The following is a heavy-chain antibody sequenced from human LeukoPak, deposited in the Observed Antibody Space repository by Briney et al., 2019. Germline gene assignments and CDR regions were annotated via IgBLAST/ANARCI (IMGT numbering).Heavy chain of an antibody. Sequence: ASVKVSCKASGYTFTSYDINWVRQATGQGLEWMGWMNPNSGNTGYAQKFQGRVTMTRNTSISTAYMELSSLRSEDTAVYYCARGRGYSGYDFLDYWGQGTLVTVSS. CDR2: MNPNSGNT. CDR3: ARGRGYSGYDFLDY. J-gene: IGHJ4*02. D-gene: IGHD5-12*01. CDR1: GYTFTSYD. V-gene: IGHV1-8*01.